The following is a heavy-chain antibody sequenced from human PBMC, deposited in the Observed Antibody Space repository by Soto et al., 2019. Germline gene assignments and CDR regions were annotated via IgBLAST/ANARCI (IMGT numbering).Heavy chain of an antibody. CDR2: IYYSGST. CDR1: GGSISNYY. CDR3: ARDGSGSGFDY. V-gene: IGHV4-59*12. Sequence: SLTCTVSGGSISNYYWIWIRQPPGKGLEWIGYIYYSGSTNYNPSLKSRVTISVDTSKNQFSLKLRSVTAADTAVYYCARDGSGSGFDYWGQGTLVTVPQ. D-gene: IGHD3-10*01. J-gene: IGHJ4*02.